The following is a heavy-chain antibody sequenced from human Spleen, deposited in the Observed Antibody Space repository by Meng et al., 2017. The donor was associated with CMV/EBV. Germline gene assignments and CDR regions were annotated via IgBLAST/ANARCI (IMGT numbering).Heavy chain of an antibody. Sequence: CTASGGTYSSYAIKRVRQAAGHGLERIGNKITIFRRTSCARKLQDRVTITTGESSDTVFVKLSSLRLDDTAIYYYERVTDSRAPDGDYWGQRTLVTVSS. D-gene: IGHD3-16*01. CDR1: GGTYSSYA. CDR2: KITIFRRT. CDR3: ERVTDSRAPDGDY. J-gene: IGHJ4*02. V-gene: IGHV1-69*05.